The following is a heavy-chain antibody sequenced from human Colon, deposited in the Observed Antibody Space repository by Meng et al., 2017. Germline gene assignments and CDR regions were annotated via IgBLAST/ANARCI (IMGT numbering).Heavy chain of an antibody. CDR1: GFAFNSYS. Sequence: GGSLRLSCAASGFAFNSYSMNWVRQAAGKGLEWVSSISTSSRYMFYADSVKGRFTISRDNAKNSVYLQMNSLRVEDTAVYYCARGADGSGSYYKIAYWGQGTLVTVSS. D-gene: IGHD3-10*01. CDR3: ARGADGSGSYYKIAY. V-gene: IGHV3-21*01. CDR2: ISTSSRYM. J-gene: IGHJ4*02.